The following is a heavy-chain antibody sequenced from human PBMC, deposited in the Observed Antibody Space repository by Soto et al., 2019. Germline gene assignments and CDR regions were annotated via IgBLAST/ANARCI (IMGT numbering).Heavy chain of an antibody. CDR3: ERDKNFGYYYDSSGYYLKWFDP. CDR1: GYSISSGYY. Sequence: SETLSLTCAVSGYSISSGYYWGWIRQPPGKGLEWIGSIYHSGSTYYNPSLKSRVTISVDTSKNQFSLKLSSVTVADTAVYYCERDKNFGYYYDSSGYYLKWFDPWGQGTLVTVSS. V-gene: IGHV4-38-2*02. J-gene: IGHJ5*02. CDR2: IYHSGST. D-gene: IGHD3-22*01.